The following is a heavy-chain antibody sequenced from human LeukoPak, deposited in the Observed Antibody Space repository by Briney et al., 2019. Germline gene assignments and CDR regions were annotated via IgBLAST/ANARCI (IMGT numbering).Heavy chain of an antibody. CDR3: VRDVGGATIFVF. CDR2: ISSSSSTI. D-gene: IGHD1-26*01. J-gene: IGHJ4*02. Sequence: GGSLRLSCAASGFTFSSYSMNWVRQAPGKGLEWVSYISSSSSTIYYADAVKRRFTISKDTAKNLLYLRMNSLRDEDTAVYYWVRDVGGATIFVFWGQRTLVTVSS. V-gene: IGHV3-48*02. CDR1: GFTFSSYS.